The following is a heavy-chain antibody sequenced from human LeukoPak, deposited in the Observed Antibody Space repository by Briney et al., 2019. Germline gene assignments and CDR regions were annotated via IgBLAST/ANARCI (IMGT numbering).Heavy chain of an antibody. J-gene: IGHJ4*02. D-gene: IGHD5-12*01. CDR1: GFTFSSNG. CDR2: IRYDGSNK. Sequence: GGSLRLSCAVSGFTFSSNGMHWVRQAPGKGLEWVAFIRYDGSNKYYADSVKGRFTISRDNAKNSLYLQMNSLRAEDTAVYYCARVEASGYDYGAFDYWGQGTLVTVSS. V-gene: IGHV3-30*02. CDR3: ARVEASGYDYGAFDY.